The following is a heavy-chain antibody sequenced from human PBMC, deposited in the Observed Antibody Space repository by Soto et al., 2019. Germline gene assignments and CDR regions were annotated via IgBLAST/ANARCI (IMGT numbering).Heavy chain of an antibody. Sequence: EVQLVESGGTLVQPGGSLKLSCAASGFDASVNFMTWVRQAPGKGMEWVTAINNAGTTFYADSVKGRFSISRDDSKNTLYLQMNSLRVEDTAMYYCVRENYCCGMDVWGQGTAVTVSS. J-gene: IGHJ6*02. CDR1: GFDASVNF. CDR3: VRENYCCGMDV. V-gene: IGHV3-66*01. CDR2: INNAGTT.